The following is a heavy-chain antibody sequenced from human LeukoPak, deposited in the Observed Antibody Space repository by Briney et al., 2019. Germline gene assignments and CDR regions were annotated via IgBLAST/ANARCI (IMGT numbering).Heavy chain of an antibody. D-gene: IGHD3-10*01. CDR1: GFTFSSYA. Sequence: GGSLRLSCAASGFTFSSYAMSWVRQAPGKGLEWVSAISGSGGSTYHADSVKGRFTISRDNSKNTLYLQMNSLRAEDTAVYYCAKSVRGVIIFDYWGQGTLVTVSS. CDR2: ISGSGGST. V-gene: IGHV3-23*01. J-gene: IGHJ4*02. CDR3: AKSVRGVIIFDY.